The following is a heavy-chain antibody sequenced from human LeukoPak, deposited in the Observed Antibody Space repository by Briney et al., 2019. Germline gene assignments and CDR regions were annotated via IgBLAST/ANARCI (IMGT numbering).Heavy chain of an antibody. J-gene: IGHJ4*02. Sequence: PSETLSLTCTVSGGSISSSSYYWGWIRQPPGKGLEWIGSIYHSGSTYYNPSLKSRVTISVDTSKNQFSLKLSSVTAADTAVYYCARTIAVAGKVFYWGQGTLVTVSS. CDR3: ARTIAVAGKVFY. D-gene: IGHD6-19*01. CDR1: GGSISSSSYY. V-gene: IGHV4-39*07. CDR2: IYHSGST.